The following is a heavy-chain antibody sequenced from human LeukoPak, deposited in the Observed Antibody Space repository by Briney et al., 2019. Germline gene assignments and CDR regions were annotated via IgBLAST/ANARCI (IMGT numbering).Heavy chain of an antibody. D-gene: IGHD2-2*01. CDR3: ARDPRWLTPDCTSTSCCENYFDP. J-gene: IGHJ5*02. CDR1: GYSISSGYQ. V-gene: IGHV4-38-2*02. CDR2: IYHSGSA. Sequence: SETLSLTCDVSGYSISSGYQWAWIRQSPGKGLEWIGSIYHSGSAHYNPSLRSRVTISVETSKNQFSLKMSSVTAADTAVYYCARDPRWLTPDCTSTSCCENYFDPWGQGTLVTVSS.